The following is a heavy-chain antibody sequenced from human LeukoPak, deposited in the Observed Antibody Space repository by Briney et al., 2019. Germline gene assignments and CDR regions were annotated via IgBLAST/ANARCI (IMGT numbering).Heavy chain of an antibody. V-gene: IGHV4-30-2*01. CDR2: IYHSGST. D-gene: IGHD1-7*01. Sequence: SETLSLTSAVSGGSISSGGYSWSWIRQPPGKGLEWIGYIYHSGSTYYNPSLKSRVTISVDRSKNQFSLKLSSVTAADTAVYYCARVAELRTVDYWGQGTLVTVSS. CDR3: ARVAELRTVDY. J-gene: IGHJ4*02. CDR1: GGSISSGGYS.